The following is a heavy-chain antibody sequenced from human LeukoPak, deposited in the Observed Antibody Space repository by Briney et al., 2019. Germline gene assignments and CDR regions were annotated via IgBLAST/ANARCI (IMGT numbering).Heavy chain of an antibody. CDR1: GYTFTSYD. J-gene: IGHJ5*02. V-gene: IGHV1-8*01. CDR3: ARGGPPYNWFDP. CDR2: MNPNSGNT. Sequence: ASVKVSCKASGYTFTSYDINWVRQATGQGLEWMGWMNPNSGNTGYAQKFQGRVTMIRNTSISTAYMELSSLRSEDTAVYYCARGGPPYNWFDPWGQGTLVTVSS.